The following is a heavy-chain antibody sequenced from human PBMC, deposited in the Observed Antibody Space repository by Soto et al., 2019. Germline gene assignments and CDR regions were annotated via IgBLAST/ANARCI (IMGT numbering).Heavy chain of an antibody. CDR3: AGTTSHQWYYMDV. J-gene: IGHJ6*03. CDR2: TYYRSRWYN. V-gene: IGHV6-1*01. CDR1: GDSVSSNSAA. D-gene: IGHD1-7*01. Sequence: QVQLQESGPGLVKPSQTLSLTCAISGDSVSSNSAAWNWIRLSPSRGLEWLARTYYRSRWYNDYAVSVRSRITVNPDTSKNQFSLQLTSVTPADTAVYYCAGTTSHQWYYMDVWGKGTTVTVSS.